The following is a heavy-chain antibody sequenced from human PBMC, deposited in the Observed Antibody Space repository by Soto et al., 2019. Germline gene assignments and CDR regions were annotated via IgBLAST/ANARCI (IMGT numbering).Heavy chain of an antibody. CDR2: ISYDGSNK. CDR1: GFTFSSYA. CDR3: AREECSGGSCYLYYYYGMDV. J-gene: IGHJ6*02. D-gene: IGHD2-15*01. Sequence: GGSLRLSCAASGFTFSSYAMHWVRQAPGKGLEWVAVISYDGSNKYYADSVKGRFTISGDNSKNTLYLQMNSLRAEDTAVYYCAREECSGGSCYLYYYYGMDVWGQGTTVTVSS. V-gene: IGHV3-30-3*01.